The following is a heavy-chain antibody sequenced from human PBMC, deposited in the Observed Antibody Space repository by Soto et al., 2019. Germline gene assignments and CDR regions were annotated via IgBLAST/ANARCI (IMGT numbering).Heavy chain of an antibody. J-gene: IGHJ6*02. Sequence: SETLSLTCTVSGGSISSGDYYWSWIRQPPGKGLEWIGYIYYSGSTYYNPSLKSRVTISVDTSKNQFSLKLSSVTAADTAVYYCARDTLEIAAAGTHFYYYGMDVWGQGTTVTVSS. D-gene: IGHD6-13*01. CDR2: IYYSGST. CDR1: GGSISSGDYY. CDR3: ARDTLEIAAAGTHFYYYGMDV. V-gene: IGHV4-30-4*01.